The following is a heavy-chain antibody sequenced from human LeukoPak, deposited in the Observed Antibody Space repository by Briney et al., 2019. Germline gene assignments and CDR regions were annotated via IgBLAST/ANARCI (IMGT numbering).Heavy chain of an antibody. Sequence: GGSLRLSCAASGFTFSSCAMHWVRQAPGKGLEWVAVISYDGSNKYYADSVKGRFTISRDNSKNTLYLQMNSLRAEDTAVYYCARDSYGDGYDAFDIWGQGTMVTVSS. J-gene: IGHJ3*02. CDR1: GFTFSSCA. CDR2: ISYDGSNK. V-gene: IGHV3-30-3*01. D-gene: IGHD4-17*01. CDR3: ARDSYGDGYDAFDI.